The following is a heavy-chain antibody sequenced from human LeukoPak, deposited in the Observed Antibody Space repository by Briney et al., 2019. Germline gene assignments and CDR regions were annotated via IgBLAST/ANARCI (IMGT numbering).Heavy chain of an antibody. D-gene: IGHD5-12*01. V-gene: IGHV3-20*01. CDR2: INWNGGST. J-gene: IGHJ3*02. Sequence: GGSLRLSCAASGFTFDDCGMSWVRHAPGKGLEWVSGINWNGGSTGYADPVKGRFTISRDNAKNSLYLQMNSLRAEDTALYHCARDEGGYGPAFDIWGQGTMVTVSS. CDR3: ARDEGGYGPAFDI. CDR1: GFTFDDCG.